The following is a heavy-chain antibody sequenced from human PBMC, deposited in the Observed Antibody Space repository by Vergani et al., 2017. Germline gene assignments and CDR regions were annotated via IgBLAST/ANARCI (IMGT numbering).Heavy chain of an antibody. V-gene: IGHV1-46*01. J-gene: IGHJ4*02. CDR3: ARDQYDYVWGSYRNFDY. CDR2: INPSGGST. D-gene: IGHD3-16*02. CDR1: GYTFTSYY. Sequence: QVQLVQSGAEVKTPGASVKVSCKASGYTFTSYYMHWVRQAPGQGLEWMGIINPSGGSTSYAQKFQGRVTMTRDTSTSTAYMELSSLRSEDTAVYYCARDQYDYVWGSYRNFDYWGQGTLVTVSS.